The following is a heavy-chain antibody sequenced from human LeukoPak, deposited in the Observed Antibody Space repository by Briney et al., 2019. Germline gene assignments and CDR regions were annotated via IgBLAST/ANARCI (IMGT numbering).Heavy chain of an antibody. V-gene: IGHV3-33*01. CDR3: ARDPEWELLYFDY. Sequence: GGSLRLSCAASGFTFSSYGMHWVRQAPGKELEWVAVIWYDGSNKYYADSVKGRFTISRDNSRNTLYLQMNSLRAEDTAVYYCARDPEWELLYFDYWGQGTLVTVSS. D-gene: IGHD1-26*01. CDR2: IWYDGSNK. J-gene: IGHJ4*02. CDR1: GFTFSSYG.